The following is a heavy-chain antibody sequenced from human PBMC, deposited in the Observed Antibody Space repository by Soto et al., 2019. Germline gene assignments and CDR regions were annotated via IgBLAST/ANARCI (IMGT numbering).Heavy chain of an antibody. D-gene: IGHD5-12*01. V-gene: IGHV1-69*12. J-gene: IGHJ4*02. CDR1: GGTFNSYV. Sequence: QVQLVQSGAEVKKPGSSVKVSCKASGGTFNSYVVNWVRQAPGQGLEWMGGIISIFGTPNYGQKFQGRVTITAYESTSTGFMELSSLTSEDTAIYYCARDLGSGYDPGDYWGQGTLVTVSS. CDR3: ARDLGSGYDPGDY. CDR2: IISIFGTP.